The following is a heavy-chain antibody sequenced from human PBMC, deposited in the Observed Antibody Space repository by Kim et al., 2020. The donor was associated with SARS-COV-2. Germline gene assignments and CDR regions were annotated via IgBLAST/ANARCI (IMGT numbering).Heavy chain of an antibody. CDR2: VCYYGST. V-gene: IGHV4-59*08. CDR1: GGSISSNC. J-gene: IGHJ4*01. D-gene: IGHD6-13*01. CDR3: ECGAAGGTFSWFDY. Sequence: SETLSLTCTVSGGSISSNCWSWIRQPQGKGMERVGIVCYYGSTNNYYSLKSRVPITVATSTNKIYLTLTSVSAADTGADFCECGAAGGTFSWFDYRVHG.